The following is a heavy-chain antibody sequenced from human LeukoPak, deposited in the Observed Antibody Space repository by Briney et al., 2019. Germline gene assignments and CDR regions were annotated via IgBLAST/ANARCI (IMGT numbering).Heavy chain of an antibody. J-gene: IGHJ4*02. V-gene: IGHV4-59*01. D-gene: IGHD6-6*01. CDR3: ARSHSSTSWFFDS. Sequence: SETLSLTCTVSGGSISGYYWSWLRQPPGKGLEWIGYIYYSGSTNYNPSLKSRVTISVDTSKNQFSLKLSSVTAADTALYYCARSHSSTSWFFDSWGQGTLVTVSS. CDR1: GGSISGYY. CDR2: IYYSGST.